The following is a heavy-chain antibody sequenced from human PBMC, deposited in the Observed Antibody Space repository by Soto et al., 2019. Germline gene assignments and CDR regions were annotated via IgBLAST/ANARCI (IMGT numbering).Heavy chain of an antibody. D-gene: IGHD5-12*01. Sequence: QVQLVQSGAEVKKPGASVTVSCKASGYTFSDYYLHWVRQAPGQGPEWMGRINPNSGDTKFAQKFQGGVTMTRDTSVRTAFMELNWLKPDDTAVYYCARESGGATATLDYYYFYMDVWGQGTTVTVSS. CDR1: GYTFSDYY. CDR2: INPNSGDT. J-gene: IGHJ6*03. CDR3: ARESGGATATLDYYYFYMDV. V-gene: IGHV1-2*06.